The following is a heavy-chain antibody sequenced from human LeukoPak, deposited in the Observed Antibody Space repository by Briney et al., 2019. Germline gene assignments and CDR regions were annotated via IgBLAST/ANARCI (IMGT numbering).Heavy chain of an antibody. J-gene: IGHJ4*02. CDR2: MNPNSGNT. CDR3: ARGPRYCSSTSCYNGGGYYFDY. CDR1: GYTFTSYD. V-gene: IGHV1-8*03. Sequence: GASVKVSCKAPGYTFTSYDINWVRQATGQGLEWMGWMNPNSGNTGYAQKFQGRVTITRNTSISTAYMELSSLRSEDTAVYYCARGPRYCSSTSCYNGGGYYFDYWGQGTLVTVSS. D-gene: IGHD2-2*02.